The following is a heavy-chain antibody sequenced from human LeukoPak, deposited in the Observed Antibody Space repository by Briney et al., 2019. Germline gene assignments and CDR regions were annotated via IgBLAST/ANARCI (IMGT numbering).Heavy chain of an antibody. J-gene: IGHJ4*02. D-gene: IGHD6-6*01. CDR1: GFTFSNYS. Sequence: PGGSLRLSCAASGFTFSNYSMNWVRQAPGKGLEWVSSISSSSSYIYYADSVKGRFTISRDNAKNSLYLQMNSLRAEDTAVYYCARDLYSSSSGQGYWGQGTLVTVSS. CDR3: ARDLYSSSSGQGY. V-gene: IGHV3-21*01. CDR2: ISSSSSYI.